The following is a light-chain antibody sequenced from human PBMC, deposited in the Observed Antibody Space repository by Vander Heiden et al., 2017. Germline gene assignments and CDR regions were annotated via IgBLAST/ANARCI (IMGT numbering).Light chain of an antibody. CDR1: QSISSY. CDR2: AAS. J-gene: IGKJ2*01. V-gene: IGKV1-39*01. Sequence: DIQMTQSPCSLSASVGDRVTITCRASQSISSYLNWYQQKPGKAPKLLIYAASSLQSGVPSRFSGSGSGTDFTLTISRLQPEDFATYYCQQCDSTPYTFGQGTKLEIK. CDR3: QQCDSTPYT.